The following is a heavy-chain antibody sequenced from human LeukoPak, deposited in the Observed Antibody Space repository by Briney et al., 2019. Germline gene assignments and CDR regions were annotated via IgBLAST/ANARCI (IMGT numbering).Heavy chain of an antibody. D-gene: IGHD1-1*01. CDR2: ITNSSSYI. CDR3: ARVAQGASTENYYYYYMDV. J-gene: IGHJ6*03. Sequence: PGGSLRLSCAASGFAFNSYSIKWVRQAPGKGLEWVSSITNSSSYIYNADSVKGRFTISRDNAKNSLYLQMSSLRAEDTAVYYCARVAQGASTENYYYYYMDVWGKGTTVTVSS. V-gene: IGHV3-21*01. CDR1: GFAFNSYS.